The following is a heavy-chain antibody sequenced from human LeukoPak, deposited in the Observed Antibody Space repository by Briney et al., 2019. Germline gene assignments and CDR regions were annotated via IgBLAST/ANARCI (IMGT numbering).Heavy chain of an antibody. D-gene: IGHD3-9*01. J-gene: IGHJ4*02. CDR1: GYTFTSYG. CDR2: ISAYNGNT. V-gene: IGHV1-18*01. Sequence: ASVKVSCKASGYTFTSYGISWVRQAPGQGLEWMGWISAYNGNTNYAQKLQGRVTMTTDTSTSTAYMELRSLRSDETAVYYCARDDPYYDILTGYCLFDYWGQGTLVTVSS. CDR3: ARDDPYYDILTGYCLFDY.